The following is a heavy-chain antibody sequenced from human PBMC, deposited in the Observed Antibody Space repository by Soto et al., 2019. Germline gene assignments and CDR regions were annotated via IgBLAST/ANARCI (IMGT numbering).Heavy chain of an antibody. J-gene: IGHJ4*02. CDR1: GGSFSGYY. CDR2: INHSGST. D-gene: IGHD6-19*01. Sequence: SETLSLTCAVYGGSFSGYYWSWIRQPPGKGLEWIGEINHSGSTNYNPSLKSRVTISVDTSKNQFSLKLSSVTAADTAVYYCARGMSVWMAGYSSFWGQGTLVTVS. V-gene: IGHV4-34*01. CDR3: ARGMSVWMAGYSSF.